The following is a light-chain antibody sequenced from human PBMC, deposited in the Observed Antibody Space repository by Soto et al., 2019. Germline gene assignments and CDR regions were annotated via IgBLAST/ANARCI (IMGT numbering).Light chain of an antibody. Sequence: DIQMTQSPSTLSASVGDRVTITCRASQSISSWLAWYQQKPGKAPKLLIYDASSLESGVPSRFGGSGSGTEFTLTISSLQPDDFATYYCQQYNSYSWLTFGGGTNVEIK. J-gene: IGKJ4*01. CDR2: DAS. CDR1: QSISSW. V-gene: IGKV1-5*01. CDR3: QQYNSYSWLT.